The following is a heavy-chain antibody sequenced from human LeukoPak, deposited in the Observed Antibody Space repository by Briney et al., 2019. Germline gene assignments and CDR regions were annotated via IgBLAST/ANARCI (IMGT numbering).Heavy chain of an antibody. D-gene: IGHD6-6*01. CDR1: GYXFTDYS. CDR3: AREVSSIAARPPWFDP. CDR2: INPNSGGA. J-gene: IGHJ5*02. V-gene: IGHV1-2*02. Sequence: ASVKVSCKASGYXFTDYSIHWVRQAPGQGLEWMGWINPNSGGANYAQKFQGRVTMTRDTSISTAYMELSRLRCDDTAVYYCAREVSSIAARPPWFDPWGQGTLVTVSS.